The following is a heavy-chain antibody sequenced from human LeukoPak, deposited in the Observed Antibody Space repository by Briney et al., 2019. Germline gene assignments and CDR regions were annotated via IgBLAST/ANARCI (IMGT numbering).Heavy chain of an antibody. V-gene: IGHV3-23*01. J-gene: IGHJ6*03. CDR2: IGGSGGST. Sequence: GGSLRLSCAASGFTFSGYAMNWVRQAPGKGLEWVSVIGGSGGSTYYADSVKGRFTISRDNSKNRVYLQMNSLRAEDTALYYCARRGYYYYMDVWGKGTTITVSS. CDR1: GFTFSGYA. CDR3: ARRGYYYYMDV.